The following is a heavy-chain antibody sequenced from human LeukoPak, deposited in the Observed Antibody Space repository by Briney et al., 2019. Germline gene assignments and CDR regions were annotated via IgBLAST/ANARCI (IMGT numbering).Heavy chain of an antibody. Sequence: GGSLRLSCAASGFTFSIYWMSWVRQAPGKGLEWVANINQDGSEKNYVDSVKGRFTISRDNAKNSLYLLMNSLRAEDTAVYYCARDVERYCSRASCPYFDHWGQGTQVTVSS. D-gene: IGHD2-2*01. CDR2: INQDGSEK. CDR1: GFTFSIYW. CDR3: ARDVERYCSRASCPYFDH. V-gene: IGHV3-7*01. J-gene: IGHJ4*02.